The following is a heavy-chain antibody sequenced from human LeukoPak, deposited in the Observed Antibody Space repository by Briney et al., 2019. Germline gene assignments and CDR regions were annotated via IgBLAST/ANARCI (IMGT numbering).Heavy chain of an antibody. V-gene: IGHV1-46*01. CDR3: ARDQGSSSWYYYYGMDV. Sequence: GASVKVSCKASGYTFTSYYMHWVRQAPGQGLEWMGIINPSGGSTSYAQKFQGRVTMTRDTSTSTVYMELSSLRSEDTAVYYCARDQGSSSWYYYYGMDVWGPGTTVTVSS. CDR2: INPSGGST. D-gene: IGHD6-13*01. J-gene: IGHJ6*02. CDR1: GYTFTSYY.